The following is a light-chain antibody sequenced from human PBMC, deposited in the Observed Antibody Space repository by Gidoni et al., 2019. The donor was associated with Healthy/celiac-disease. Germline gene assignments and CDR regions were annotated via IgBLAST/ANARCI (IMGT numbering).Light chain of an antibody. V-gene: IGLV3-1*01. J-gene: IGLJ2*01. CDR3: QAWDSSTGV. Sequence: YELTQPPSVAVSPGQTASITCSGDKLGDKYACWYQQKPGQSPVLVIYQDSKRPSGIPERFSGSNSGNTATLTISGTQAMDEADYYCQAWDSSTGVFGGGTKLTVL. CDR1: KLGDKY. CDR2: QDS.